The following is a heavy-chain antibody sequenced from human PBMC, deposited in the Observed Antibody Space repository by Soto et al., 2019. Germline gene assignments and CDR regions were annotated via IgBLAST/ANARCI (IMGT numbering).Heavy chain of an antibody. CDR1: GGSFSGYY. V-gene: IGHV4-34*01. D-gene: IGHD3-3*01. J-gene: IGHJ4*02. Sequence: SETLSLTCAVYGGSFSGYYWSWIRQPPGKGLEWIGEINHSGSTNYNPSLKSRVTISVDTSKNQFSLKLSSVTAADTTVYYCARGAPRYDFWSGYPVYFDYWGQGTLVTVSS. CDR2: INHSGST. CDR3: ARGAPRYDFWSGYPVYFDY.